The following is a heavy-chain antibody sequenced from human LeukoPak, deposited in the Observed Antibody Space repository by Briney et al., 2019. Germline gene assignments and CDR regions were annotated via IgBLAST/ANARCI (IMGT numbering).Heavy chain of an antibody. J-gene: IGHJ4*02. V-gene: IGHV3-7*01. CDR2: IKQDGSEK. CDR1: GFAFSSYW. Sequence: GGSLRLSCAASGFAFSSYWMSWVRQAPGKGLEWVANIKQDGSEKNYVDSVKGRFTISRDNAKNSLYLQMNSLRAEDTAVYYCAKVWRVRGVITAVFDSWGQGTLVTVSS. CDR3: AKVWRVRGVITAVFDS. D-gene: IGHD3-10*01.